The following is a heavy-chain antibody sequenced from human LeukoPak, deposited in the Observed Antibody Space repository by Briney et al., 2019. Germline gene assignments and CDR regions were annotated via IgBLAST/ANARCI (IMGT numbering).Heavy chain of an antibody. CDR2: ISRTGNSI. CDR1: GFTLTSYE. CDR3: ARGPYSSNWYVDY. Sequence: GGPLRLSCAASGFTLTSYEMNWVRLAPGKGLEWISYISRTGNSIYYADSVKGRFTVCRDSAKNSLYLQMNSLRAEDTAVYYCARGPYSSNWYVDYWGQGTLVTVAS. J-gene: IGHJ4*02. V-gene: IGHV3-48*03. D-gene: IGHD6-13*01.